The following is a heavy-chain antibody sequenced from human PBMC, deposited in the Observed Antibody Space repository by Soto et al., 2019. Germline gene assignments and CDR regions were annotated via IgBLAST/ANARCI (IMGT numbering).Heavy chain of an antibody. D-gene: IGHD1-20*01. V-gene: IGHV4-39*07. CDR1: GGSISSSSYY. CDR3: ARGKRYNWNDGVDY. Sequence: SETLSLTCTVSGGSISSSSYYWGWIRQPPGKGLEWIGSIYYSGSTYYNPSLKSRVTISVDTSKNQFSLKLSSVTAADTAVYYCARGKRYNWNDGVDYWGQGTLVTVSS. CDR2: IYYSGST. J-gene: IGHJ4*02.